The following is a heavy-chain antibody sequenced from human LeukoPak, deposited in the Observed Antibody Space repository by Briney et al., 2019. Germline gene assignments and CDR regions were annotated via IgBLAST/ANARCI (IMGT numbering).Heavy chain of an antibody. Sequence: GGSLRLSCAASGFTVSSNYMSWVRQAPGKGLEWVSVIYSGGSTYYADSVKGRFTISRDNSKNTLYLQMNSLRAEDTAVYYCARRPSGNYYYYGMDVWGQGTTVTVSS. D-gene: IGHD1-26*01. CDR2: IYSGGST. J-gene: IGHJ6*02. CDR1: GFTVSSNY. V-gene: IGHV3-53*01. CDR3: ARRPSGNYYYYGMDV.